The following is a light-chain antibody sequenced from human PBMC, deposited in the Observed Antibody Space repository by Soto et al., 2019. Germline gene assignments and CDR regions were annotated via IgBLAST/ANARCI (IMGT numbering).Light chain of an antibody. CDR3: HQSYNTPYT. CDR1: QSISNF. CDR2: GSF. Sequence: DIQMTQSPSSLSVSVGDRVTITCRASQSISNFLHWYQQKPGKAPKLLIYGSFNVVSGVPSRFSSSGSGRDYTLTISGLQPEDFATYYCHQSYNTPYTVGQGTKLEIK. J-gene: IGKJ2*01. V-gene: IGKV1-39*01.